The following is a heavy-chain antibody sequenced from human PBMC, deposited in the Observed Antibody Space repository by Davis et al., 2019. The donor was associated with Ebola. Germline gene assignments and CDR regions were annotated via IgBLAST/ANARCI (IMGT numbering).Heavy chain of an antibody. CDR2: INSDGSST. D-gene: IGHD5-12*01. CDR1: GFTFSSYW. J-gene: IGHJ6*02. CDR3: ARDLRWLRFRYYYYGMDV. V-gene: IGHV3-74*01. Sequence: HTGGSLRLSCAASGFTFSSYWMHWVRQAPGKGLVWVSRINSDGSSTSYADSVKGRFTISRDNAKNTLYLQMNSLRAEDTAVYYCARDLRWLRFRYYYYGMDVWSQGTTVTVSS.